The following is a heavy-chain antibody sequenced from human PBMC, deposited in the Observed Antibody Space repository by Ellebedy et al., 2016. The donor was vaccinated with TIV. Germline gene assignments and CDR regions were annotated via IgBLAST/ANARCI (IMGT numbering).Heavy chain of an antibody. CDR2: LSFSGHT. V-gene: IGHV4-39*02. Sequence: MPSETLSLTCTVSGGPIGAINYYWGWIRQPPGKALEWIGSLSFSGHTHYNSSLQSRVTISADMSRNQFFLKLSSVTAADTAVYYCAGDEYSKTWYMYWGPGALVTVSS. J-gene: IGHJ4*02. CDR1: GGPIGAINYY. D-gene: IGHD6-13*01. CDR3: AGDEYSKTWYMY.